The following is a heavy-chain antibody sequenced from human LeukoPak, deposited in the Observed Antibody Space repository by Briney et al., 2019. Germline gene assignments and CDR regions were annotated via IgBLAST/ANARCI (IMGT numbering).Heavy chain of an antibody. D-gene: IGHD2-2*01. Sequence: SETLSLTCTDPGGSLISYYWSWIRQPPGKGLEWIGYIYYSGSTNYNPSLKSRVTISVDTSKNQSSLKLSSVTAADTAVYYCARDFLECSSTSCYHGLDPWGRGTLVTVSS. J-gene: IGHJ5*02. CDR3: ARDFLECSSTSCYHGLDP. V-gene: IGHV4-59*01. CDR2: IYYSGST. CDR1: GGSLISYY.